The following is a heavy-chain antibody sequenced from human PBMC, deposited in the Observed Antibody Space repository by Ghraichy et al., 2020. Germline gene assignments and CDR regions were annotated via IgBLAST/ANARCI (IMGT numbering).Heavy chain of an antibody. CDR3: ARHPLWFGEQSYFDY. V-gene: IGHV4-39*01. J-gene: IGHJ4*02. CDR2: IYYSGST. CDR1: GGSISSSSYY. D-gene: IGHD3-10*01. Sequence: SETLSLTCTVSGGSISSSSYYWGWTRQPPGKGLEWIGSIYYSGSTYYNPSLKSRVTISVDTSKNQFSLKLSSVTAADTAVYYCARHPLWFGEQSYFDYWGQGTLVTVSS.